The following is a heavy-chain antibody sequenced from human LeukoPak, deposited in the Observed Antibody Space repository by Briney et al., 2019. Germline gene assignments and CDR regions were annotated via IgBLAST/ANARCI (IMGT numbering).Heavy chain of an antibody. J-gene: IGHJ4*02. CDR2: INSDGSST. CDR1: GFSLSGYW. Sequence: GGSLRLSCVASGFSLSGYWMHWVRQAPGKGLVWVTRINSDGSSTSYADSVKGRFTVSRDNAKNTLYLQMTSLRADDTAIYFCARGPGPRSGWVGTDYWGQGILVPVSS. V-gene: IGHV3-74*01. CDR3: ARGPGPRSGWVGTDY. D-gene: IGHD6-19*01.